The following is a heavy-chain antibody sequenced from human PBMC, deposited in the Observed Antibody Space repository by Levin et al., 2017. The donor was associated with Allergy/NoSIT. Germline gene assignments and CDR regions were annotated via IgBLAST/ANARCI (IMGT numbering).Heavy chain of an antibody. CDR3: AREYCSGGGCSSEFYFDY. CDR1: GGSISNHY. CDR2: VYTTGTT. J-gene: IGHJ4*02. V-gene: IGHV4-4*07. Sequence: ASETLSLTCTVSGGSISNHYWNWIRQPAGKGLEWIGRVYTTGTTNYNSSLSSRVTMSVDTSKNQFSLKLNSVTAADTAIYYCAREYCSGGGCSSEFYFDYWGQGALVTVSS. D-gene: IGHD2-15*01.